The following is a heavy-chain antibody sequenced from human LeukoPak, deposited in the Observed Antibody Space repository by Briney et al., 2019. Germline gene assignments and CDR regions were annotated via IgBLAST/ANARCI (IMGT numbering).Heavy chain of an antibody. Sequence: SETLSFTCAVSGYSISSGYYWGWIRQPPGKGLEWIGSIYHSGSTYYNPSLKSRVTISVDTSKSQFSLKLSSVTAADTAVYYCARDARAPNYYYGMDVWGKGTTVTVSS. CDR1: GYSISSGYY. V-gene: IGHV4-38-2*02. J-gene: IGHJ6*04. CDR2: IYHSGST. CDR3: ARDARAPNYYYGMDV.